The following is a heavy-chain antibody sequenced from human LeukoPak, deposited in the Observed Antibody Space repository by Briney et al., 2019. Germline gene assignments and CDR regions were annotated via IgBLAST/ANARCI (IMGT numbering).Heavy chain of an antibody. D-gene: IGHD3-3*01. CDR3: ARMSFGVVNNWFDP. CDR1: GGSISSYY. J-gene: IGHJ5*02. Sequence: SETLSLTCTVSGGSISSYYWSWIRQPAGKGLEWIGRIYTSGSTNYNPSLKSRVTMSVDTSKNQFSLKLSSVTAADTAVYYCARMSFGVVNNWFDPWGQGTLVTVSS. V-gene: IGHV4-4*07. CDR2: IYTSGST.